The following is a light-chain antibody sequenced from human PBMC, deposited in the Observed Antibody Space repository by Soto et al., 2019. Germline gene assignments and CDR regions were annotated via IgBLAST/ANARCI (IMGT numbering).Light chain of an antibody. CDR3: QQYGTTPPLT. CDR2: GAS. V-gene: IGKV3-20*01. CDR1: QTVSANL. J-gene: IGKJ4*01. Sequence: IVLTQSPGTLSLSPGDRATLSCRASQTVSANLLSWYQHKPGQTPRLLLYGASSRAADIPDRFSGSGSGTDFTLTISRLEHEDVSVYYCQQYGTTPPLTFGGGTKVEIK.